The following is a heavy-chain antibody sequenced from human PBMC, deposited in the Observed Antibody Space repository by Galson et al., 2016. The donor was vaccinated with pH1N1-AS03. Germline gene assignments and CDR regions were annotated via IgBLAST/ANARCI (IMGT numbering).Heavy chain of an antibody. CDR1: RDSFTNHW. CDR3: ARHMGNSWHDGLDF. Sequence: QSGAEVKKPGESLKISCKGSRDSFTNHWIAWVRQMTGKGLEWMAIIYPLDSDIRYSPSFQGQVTISADMSISTAYLVWSSLKASDTAIYYCARHMGNSWHDGLDFWGPGTLVTVSS. J-gene: IGHJ4*02. D-gene: IGHD2-8*01. V-gene: IGHV5-51*01. CDR2: IYPLDSDI.